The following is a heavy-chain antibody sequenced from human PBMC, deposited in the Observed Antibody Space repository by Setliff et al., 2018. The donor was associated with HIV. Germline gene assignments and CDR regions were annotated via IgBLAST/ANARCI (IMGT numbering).Heavy chain of an antibody. D-gene: IGHD3-10*01. J-gene: IGHJ4*02. CDR1: GGSMSSYY. V-gene: IGHV4-59*01. Sequence: NPSETLSLTCTVSGGSMSSYYWSWIRQPPGKGLEWIGSIYYTGSTDYNPSLMSRVTISLDTPKNQFSLKLNSVIAADTAVYYCARNRVPSSLWGQGTLVTV. CDR3: ARNRVPSSL. CDR2: IYYTGST.